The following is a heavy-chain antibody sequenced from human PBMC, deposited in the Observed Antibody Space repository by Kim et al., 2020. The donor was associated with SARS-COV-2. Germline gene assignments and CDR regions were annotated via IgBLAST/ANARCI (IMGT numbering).Heavy chain of an antibody. CDR1: GFSLSTRGVC. CDR2: IDWDNDR. CDR3: ARTSGKGYCTTDDCLRGGWFDP. D-gene: IGHD2-8*01. J-gene: IGHJ5*02. Sequence: SGPTLVNPTPTLTLTCTVSGFSLSTRGVCVSWIRQPPGKALEWLARIDWDNDRYYSTSLKTRLTISKDTSKNQVVLTMTNMDPVDTATYYCARTSGKGYCTTDDCLRGGWFDPWGPGTLVTVSS. V-gene: IGHV2-70*11.